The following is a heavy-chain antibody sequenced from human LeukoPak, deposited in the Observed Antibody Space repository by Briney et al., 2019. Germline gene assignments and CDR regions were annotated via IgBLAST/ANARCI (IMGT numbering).Heavy chain of an antibody. V-gene: IGHV1-46*01. CDR1: GYTFTSYY. J-gene: IGHJ5*02. Sequence: GASVKVSCKASGYTFTSYYMHWVRQAPGQGPEWMGIINPSGGSTSYAQKFQGRVTMTRDTSTSTVYMELSSLRSEDTAVYYCARDNRESYYDFWSGYPYNWFDPWGQGTLVTVSS. CDR2: INPSGGST. D-gene: IGHD3-3*01. CDR3: ARDNRESYYDFWSGYPYNWFDP.